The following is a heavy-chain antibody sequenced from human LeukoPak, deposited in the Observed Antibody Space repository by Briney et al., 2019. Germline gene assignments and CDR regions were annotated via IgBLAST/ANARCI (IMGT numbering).Heavy chain of an antibody. Sequence: PSETLSLTCAVYGGSFSGYYWSWIRQPPGKGLEWIGEINHSGSTNYNPSLKSRVTISVDTSKNQFSLKLSSVTAADTAVYYCARGKRDVDIVVVPAAINVGNWFDPWGQGTLVTVSS. CDR3: ARGKRDVDIVVVPAAINVGNWFDP. V-gene: IGHV4-34*01. CDR1: GGSFSGYY. J-gene: IGHJ5*02. D-gene: IGHD2-2*01. CDR2: INHSGST.